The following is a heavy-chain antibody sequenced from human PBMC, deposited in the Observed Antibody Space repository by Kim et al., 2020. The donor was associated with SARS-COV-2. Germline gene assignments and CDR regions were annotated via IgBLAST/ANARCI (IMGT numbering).Heavy chain of an antibody. V-gene: IGHV4-34*01. CDR2: INHSGST. J-gene: IGHJ4*02. CDR1: GGSFSGYY. Sequence: SETLSLTCAVYGGSFSGYYWSWIRQPPGKGLEWIGEINHSGSTNYNPSLKSRVTISVDTSKNQFSLKLSSVTAADTAVYYCARGGRGPMVRGVILYYWGQGTLVTVSS. CDR3: ARGGRGPMVRGVILYY. D-gene: IGHD3-10*01.